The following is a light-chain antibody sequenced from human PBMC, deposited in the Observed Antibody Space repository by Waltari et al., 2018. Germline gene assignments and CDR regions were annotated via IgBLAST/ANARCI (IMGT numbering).Light chain of an antibody. J-gene: IGLJ2*01. CDR1: SXXAGGYNY. CDR3: SSYTSSSTLG. Sequence: QXXLTQPASVSGSPGQSITXSCTGTSXXAGGYNYVSWXQQHPGKAPKLMIYEVSNRPSGVSNRFSGSKSGNTASLTXSELQAEDEADYYXSSYTSSSTLGXGGGTKLTVL. V-gene: IGLV2-14*01. CDR2: EVS.